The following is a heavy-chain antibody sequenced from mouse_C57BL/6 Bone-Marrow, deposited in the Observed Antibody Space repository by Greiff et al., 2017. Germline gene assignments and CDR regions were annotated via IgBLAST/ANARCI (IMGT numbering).Heavy chain of an antibody. CDR3: ARGRQWVAY. J-gene: IGHJ3*01. D-gene: IGHD6-1*01. CDR1: GYTFTSYW. V-gene: IGHV1-72*01. CDR2: IDPNRGGT. Sequence: QVQLKEPGAELVKPGASVKLSCKASGYTFTSYWMHWVKQRPGRGLAWIGRIDPNRGGTKYNEKFKSKDTLTVDKPSSTAYMQLSSLTSEDSAVYYCARGRQWVAYWGQGTLVTVSA.